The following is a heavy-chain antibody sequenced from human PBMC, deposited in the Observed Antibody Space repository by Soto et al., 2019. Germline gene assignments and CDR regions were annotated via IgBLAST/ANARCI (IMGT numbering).Heavy chain of an antibody. Sequence: QVQLVQSGAEVKKPGASVKVSCKASGYTFTGYYMHWVRQAPGQGLEWMGWINPNSGGTNYAQKFQGWVTMTRDTSXSXXDMELSRLRSDDTAVYYCARGLKGGTARPDGWFDPWGQGTLVTVSS. V-gene: IGHV1-2*04. CDR1: GYTFTGYY. CDR3: ARGLKGGTARPDGWFDP. CDR2: INPNSGGT. J-gene: IGHJ5*02. D-gene: IGHD6-6*01.